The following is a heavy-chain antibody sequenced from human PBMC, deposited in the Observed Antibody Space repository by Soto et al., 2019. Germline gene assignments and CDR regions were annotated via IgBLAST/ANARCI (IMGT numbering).Heavy chain of an antibody. CDR1: GYTFTSYA. V-gene: IGHV1-3*01. CDR2: INAGNGNT. J-gene: IGHJ6*02. Sequence: QVQLVQSGAEVKKPGASVKVSCKASGYTFTSYAMHWVRQAPGQRLEWMGWINAGNGNTKYSQKFQGRVTITRDTFASTAYMELSSLRSEDTAVYYCAARGRSLGCSYGMDVWGQGTTVTVSS. CDR3: AARGRSLGCSYGMDV. D-gene: IGHD2-15*01.